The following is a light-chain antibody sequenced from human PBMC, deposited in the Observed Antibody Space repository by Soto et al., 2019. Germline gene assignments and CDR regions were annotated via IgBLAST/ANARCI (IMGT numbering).Light chain of an antibody. V-gene: IGKV1-9*01. CDR2: DAS. CDR3: QQLYSFPLT. Sequence: DIQLTQSPSFLSASIGDRVTITCRASQDFSNFLAWYQQKPGRAPKLLMYDASTLQSGVPSRFSGSGSGTEFTLTISSLQPEDFATYNCQQLYSFPLTIGGGTKV. J-gene: IGKJ4*01. CDR1: QDFSNF.